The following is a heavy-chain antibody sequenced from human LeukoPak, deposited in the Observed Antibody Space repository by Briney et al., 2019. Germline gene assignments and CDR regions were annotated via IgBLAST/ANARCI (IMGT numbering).Heavy chain of an antibody. CDR2: IYTSGST. CDR1: GGSISSGSYY. J-gene: IGHJ6*03. CDR3: ARTKVPYYMDV. Sequence: SETLSLTCTVSGGSISSGSYYWSWIRQPAGKGLEWIGRIYTSGSTNYNPSLKSRVTISVDTSKNQFSLKLSSVTAADTAVYYCARTKVPYYMDVWGKGTTVPVSS. V-gene: IGHV4-61*02. D-gene: IGHD4-11*01.